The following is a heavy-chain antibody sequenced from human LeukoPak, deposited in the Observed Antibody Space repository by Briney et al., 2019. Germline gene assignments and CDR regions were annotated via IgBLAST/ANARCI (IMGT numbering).Heavy chain of an antibody. V-gene: IGHV5-51*01. CDR2: IYPDDSDT. CDR1: GYIFPNYW. D-gene: IGHD2-21*01. J-gene: IGHJ4*02. CDR3: ARHIQGGLFEY. Sequence: GESLKISCQGSGYIFPNYWIAWVRPMPGKGLGWMGIIYPDDSDTRYSPSLQGQVTISADNSISPAYLQWSSLRASDTAMYYCARHIQGGLFEYWGQGTPVTVSS.